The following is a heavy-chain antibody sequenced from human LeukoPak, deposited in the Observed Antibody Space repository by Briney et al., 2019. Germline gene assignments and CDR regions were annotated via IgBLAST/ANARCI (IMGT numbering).Heavy chain of an antibody. CDR1: GFTFSNAW. D-gene: IGHD2-15*01. V-gene: IGHV3-15*01. J-gene: IGHJ4*02. CDR2: IKSKTGGGTT. Sequence: PGGSLRLSCAASGFTFSNAWMSWVRQAPGKGLEWVGRIKSKTGGGTTDYAAPVKGRFTISRDDSKNTLYLQMNSLKTEDTAVYHCTTDVIVVVVAATSAVNYWGQGTLVTVSS. CDR3: TTDVIVVVVAATSAVNY.